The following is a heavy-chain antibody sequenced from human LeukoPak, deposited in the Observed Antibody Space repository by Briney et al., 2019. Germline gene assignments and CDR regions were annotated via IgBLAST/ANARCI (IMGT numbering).Heavy chain of an antibody. CDR2: INHSGST. V-gene: IGHV4-34*01. J-gene: IGHJ4*02. CDR1: GVSFSGYY. Sequence: SETLSLTCAVYGVSFSGYYWSWIRQPPGKGLEWIGEINHSGSTNYNPSLKSRVTISVDTSKNQFSLKLSSVTAADTAVYYCARGRHYYDSSGYYFDYWGQGTLVTVSS. D-gene: IGHD3-22*01. CDR3: ARGRHYYDSSGYYFDY.